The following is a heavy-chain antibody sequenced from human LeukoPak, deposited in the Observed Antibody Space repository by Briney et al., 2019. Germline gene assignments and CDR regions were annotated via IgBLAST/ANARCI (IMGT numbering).Heavy chain of an antibody. J-gene: IGHJ4*02. CDR2: IYYSGST. D-gene: IGHD1-26*01. CDR1: GGSISSYY. V-gene: IGHV4-59*01. CDR3: ARGPYKWELLQHFDY. Sequence: SETLSLTCTVSGGSISSYYWSWIRQPPGKGLEWIGYIYYSGSTNYNPSLKSRVTISVDTSKNQFSLKLSSVTAADTAVYYCARGPYKWELLQHFDYWGQGTLVTVSS.